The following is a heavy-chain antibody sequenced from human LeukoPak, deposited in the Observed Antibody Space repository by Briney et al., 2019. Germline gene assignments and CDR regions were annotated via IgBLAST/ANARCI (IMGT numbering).Heavy chain of an antibody. CDR2: ISAYNGNT. V-gene: IGHV1-18*01. CDR1: GYTFTSYG. CDR3: ARERLYDFWSGYYPLDY. Sequence: ASVKVSCKASGYTFTSYGISWVRQAPGQGLEWMGWISAYNGNTNYAQKLQGRVTTTTDTSTSTAYMELRSLRSDDTAVYYCARERLYDFWSGYYPLDYWGQGTLVTVSS. J-gene: IGHJ4*02. D-gene: IGHD3-3*01.